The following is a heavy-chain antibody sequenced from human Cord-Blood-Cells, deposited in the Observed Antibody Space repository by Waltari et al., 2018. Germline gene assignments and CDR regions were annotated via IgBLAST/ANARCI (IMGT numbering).Heavy chain of an antibody. CDR1: GRSISSSSYY. CDR2: IYYSGTT. CDR3: AAGIAVAFWYFDL. J-gene: IGHJ2*01. Sequence: QLQLQESGPGLVKPSETLSLTCTVSGRSISSSSYYWGWLLQPPGNGQEWIGSIYYSGTTDYYPSLKGGVPVSVDTSKDQFSLKLGAVTAADTAVYYCAAGIAVAFWYFDLWGRGTLVTVSS. V-gene: IGHV4-39*01. D-gene: IGHD6-19*01.